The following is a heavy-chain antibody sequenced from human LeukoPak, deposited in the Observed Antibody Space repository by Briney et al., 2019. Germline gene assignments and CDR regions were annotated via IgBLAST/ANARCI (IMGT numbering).Heavy chain of an antibody. V-gene: IGHV6-1*01. Sequence: SQTLSLTCAISGDSVSSKSAAWNWIRQSPSRGLEWLGRTYYRSKWSSGYAESVKSRITINPDTSKNQFSLKLSSVTAADTAVYYCARGRREQWLSILPLRTGEPFDYWGQGTLVTVSS. J-gene: IGHJ4*02. CDR2: TYYRSKWSS. D-gene: IGHD6-19*01. CDR3: ARGRREQWLSILPLRTGEPFDY. CDR1: GDSVSSKSAA.